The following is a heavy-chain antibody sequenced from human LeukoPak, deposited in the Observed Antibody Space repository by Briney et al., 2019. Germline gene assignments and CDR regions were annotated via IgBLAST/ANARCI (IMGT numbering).Heavy chain of an antibody. D-gene: IGHD3-9*01. CDR3: AKCCLRYFDWLHDY. CDR2: ISGSGGST. CDR1: GFAFSSYA. J-gene: IGHJ4*02. V-gene: IGHV3-23*01. Sequence: PGGSLRLSCAASGFAFSSYAMSWVRQAPGKGLEWVSAISGSGGSTYYADSVKGRFTISRDNSKNTLYLQMNSLRAEDTAVYYCAKCCLRYFDWLHDYWGQGTLVTVSS.